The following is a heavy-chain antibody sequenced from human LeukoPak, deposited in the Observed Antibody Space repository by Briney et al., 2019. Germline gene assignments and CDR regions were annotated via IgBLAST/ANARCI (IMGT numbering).Heavy chain of an antibody. V-gene: IGHV4-34*01. Sequence: PSETLSLTCAVYGGSFSGYYWSWVRQPPGKGLEWIGEINHSGSTNYTPSLKSRVTISVDTSKNQFSLQLSSVTAADTAVYYCARGVYYDFWSGYWHWFDPWGQGNLVTVSS. CDR1: GGSFSGYY. CDR2: INHSGST. J-gene: IGHJ5*02. CDR3: ARGVYYDFWSGYWHWFDP. D-gene: IGHD3-3*01.